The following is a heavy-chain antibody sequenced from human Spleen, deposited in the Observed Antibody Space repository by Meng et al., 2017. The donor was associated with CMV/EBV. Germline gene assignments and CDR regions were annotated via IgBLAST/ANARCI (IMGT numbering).Heavy chain of an antibody. D-gene: IGHD3-22*01. CDR3: ARSWAVVVKLDY. V-gene: IGHV4-61*02. J-gene: IGHJ4*02. Sequence: QVQVQESGPGLVKPSQTLSLTCTVSGGSMSSGSYYWSWIRQPAGKGLEWIGRIYTSGSTNYNPSLKSRVTISVDTSKNQFSLKLSSVTAADTAVYYCARSWAVVVKLDYWGQGTLVTVSS. CDR2: IYTSGST. CDR1: GGSMSSGSYY.